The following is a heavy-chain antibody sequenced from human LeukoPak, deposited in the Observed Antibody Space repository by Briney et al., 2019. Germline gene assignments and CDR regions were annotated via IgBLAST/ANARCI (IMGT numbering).Heavy chain of an antibody. D-gene: IGHD3-10*01. CDR2: IRYDGSNK. CDR1: GFTFSSYG. J-gene: IGHJ4*02. V-gene: IGHV3-30*02. CDR3: AKGDDGSGSYPDY. Sequence: GGSLRLSCAASGFTFSSYGMHWVRQAPGKGLEWVAFIRYDGSNKYYADSVKGRFTISGDNSKNTLYLQMNSLRAEDTAVYYCAKGDDGSGSYPDYWGQGTLVTVSS.